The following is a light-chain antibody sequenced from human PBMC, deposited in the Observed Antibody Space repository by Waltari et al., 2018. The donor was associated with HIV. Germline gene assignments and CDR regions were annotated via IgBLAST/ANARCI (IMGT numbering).Light chain of an antibody. CDR3: SSYTSSITVI. J-gene: IGLJ2*01. CDR1: NNDIGSYNY. V-gene: IGLV2-14*03. CDR2: EVS. Sequence: QSALTQPASVSGSYGQSFTISCTGTNNDIGSYNYVSWYQQHPDRAPKLLISEVSNRPSGISDRFSGSKSGNTASLTISGLQAEDEAHYYCSSYTSSITVIFGGGTQVTV.